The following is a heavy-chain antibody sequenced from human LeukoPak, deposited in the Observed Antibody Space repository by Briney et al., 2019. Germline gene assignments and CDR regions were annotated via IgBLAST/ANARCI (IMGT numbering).Heavy chain of an antibody. CDR3: ARASRDGYNQNFDH. CDR2: THPGGSET. J-gene: IGHJ4*02. Sequence: GESLKISCKGLGYDFSTYWNAWVRQRPGKGLEWMGITHPGGSETRYDPSFQGQVTISADRSTSTAYLQWSSLRASDTAMYCCARASRDGYNQNFDHWGQGTLVTVSS. CDR1: GYDFSTYW. D-gene: IGHD5-24*01. V-gene: IGHV5-51*01.